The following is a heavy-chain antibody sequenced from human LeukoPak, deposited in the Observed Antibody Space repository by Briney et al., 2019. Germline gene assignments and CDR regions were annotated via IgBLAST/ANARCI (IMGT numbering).Heavy chain of an antibody. Sequence: PSETLSLTCTVSGGSISSYYWNWMRQPAGKGLEWIGRIYTSGSTNYNPSLKSRVTMSVDTSKNQFSLKLSSVTAADTAVYYCATGVVPAAMDEYYYYYGMDVWGQGTTVTVSS. CDR1: GGSISSYY. V-gene: IGHV4-4*07. D-gene: IGHD2-2*01. CDR3: ATGVVPAAMDEYYYYYGMDV. CDR2: IYTSGST. J-gene: IGHJ6*02.